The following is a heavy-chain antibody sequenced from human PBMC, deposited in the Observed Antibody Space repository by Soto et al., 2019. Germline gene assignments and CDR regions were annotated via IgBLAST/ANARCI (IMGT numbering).Heavy chain of an antibody. D-gene: IGHD6-6*01. Sequence: ASVKVSCKASGGTFSSYAISWVRQAPGQGLEWMGGIIPIFGIANYAQKFQGRVTITADKSTSTAYMELSSLRSEDTAVYYCARSRGSSSGYYYYMDVWGKGTTVTVSS. J-gene: IGHJ6*03. V-gene: IGHV1-69*10. CDR3: ARSRGSSSGYYYYMDV. CDR1: GGTFSSYA. CDR2: IIPIFGIA.